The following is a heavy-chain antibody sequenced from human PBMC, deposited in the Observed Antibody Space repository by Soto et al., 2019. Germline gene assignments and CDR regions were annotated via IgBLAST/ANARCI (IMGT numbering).Heavy chain of an antibody. D-gene: IGHD6-25*01. Sequence: WSLILSCAASGFTFSSHPMHWVRQSQGKGLEHVAVINQEGDTTEYADSVKGRFTISRDNSKNTLFLQLGSVRDDDMAVYYCARAAAVDGGNSLLLDYWGQGTQVTVCS. J-gene: IGHJ4*02. CDR1: GFTFSSHP. CDR3: ARAAAVDGGNSLLLDY. CDR2: INQEGDTT. V-gene: IGHV3-64*02.